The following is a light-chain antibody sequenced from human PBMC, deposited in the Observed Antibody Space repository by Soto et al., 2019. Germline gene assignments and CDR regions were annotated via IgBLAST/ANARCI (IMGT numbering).Light chain of an antibody. V-gene: IGLV6-57*01. CDR3: QSCDSSNWV. Sequence: NFMLTQPHSVSESPGKTVTISCTRSTGSIASNYVQWYQQRPGSSPTTVIFEDNQRPSGVPDRFSGSIDSSSNSASLTISGLKTEDEADYCCQSCDSSNWVFGGGTKVTVL. J-gene: IGLJ3*02. CDR1: TGSIASNY. CDR2: EDN.